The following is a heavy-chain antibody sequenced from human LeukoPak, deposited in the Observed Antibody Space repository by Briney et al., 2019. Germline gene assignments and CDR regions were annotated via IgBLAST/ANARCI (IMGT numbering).Heavy chain of an antibody. J-gene: IGHJ5*02. CDR1: GFTFSSYS. V-gene: IGHV3-21*01. CDR3: ARGGLKLVYGDYETGWFDP. Sequence: GGSLRLSCAASGFTFSSYSMNWVSQAPGKGPEWVSSISSSSSYIYYADSVKGRFTISRDNAKNSLYLQMNSLRAEDTAVYYCARGGLKLVYGDYETGWFDPWGQGTLVTVSS. CDR2: ISSSSSYI. D-gene: IGHD4-17*01.